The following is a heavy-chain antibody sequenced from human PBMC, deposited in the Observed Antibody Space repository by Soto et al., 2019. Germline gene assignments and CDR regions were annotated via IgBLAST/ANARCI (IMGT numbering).Heavy chain of an antibody. CDR2: ISNSGST. Sequence: SETLSLTCTVSGGSVTSDEDYWTWIRQSPGKGLEWIGYISNSGSTGYNPSLKTRLSMSVDRSRNQFTLRLTSVTAADTAVYFCATESGSTYGYFDHWGQGTQVTSPQ. CDR1: GGSVTSDEDY. J-gene: IGHJ4*02. CDR3: ATESGSTYGYFDH. D-gene: IGHD5-18*01. V-gene: IGHV4-30-4*01.